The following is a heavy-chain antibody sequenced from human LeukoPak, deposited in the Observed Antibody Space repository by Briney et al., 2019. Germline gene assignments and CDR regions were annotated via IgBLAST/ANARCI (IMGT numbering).Heavy chain of an antibody. CDR2: ISSSSSYI. D-gene: IGHD3-10*01. J-gene: IGHJ4*02. CDR3: AREFGPDY. Sequence: GGSLRLSCAASGFTFSSYSMNWVRQAPGKGLEWVSSISSSSSYIYYADSVKGRFTISRDNAKASMYLQMNSLRVEDTAVYYCAREFGPDYWGQGTLVAVSS. V-gene: IGHV3-21*01. CDR1: GFTFSSYS.